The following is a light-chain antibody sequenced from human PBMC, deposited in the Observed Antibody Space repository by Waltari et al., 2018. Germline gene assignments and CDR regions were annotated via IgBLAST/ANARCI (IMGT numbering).Light chain of an antibody. CDR2: HVS. CDR1: SRDVGGYNY. J-gene: IGLJ3*02. CDR3: ISYTTSNTWV. V-gene: IGLV2-14*01. Sequence: QSALTQPASVSGSPGQSITSPCTGSSRDVGGYNYVPWYQQHPGKAPKLMTYHVSERPSGVSNRFSGSKSGNTASLTISGLQAEDEADYYCISYTTSNTWVFGGGTKLTVL.